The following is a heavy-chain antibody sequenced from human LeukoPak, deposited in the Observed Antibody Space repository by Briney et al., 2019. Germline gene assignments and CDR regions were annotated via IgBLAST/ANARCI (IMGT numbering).Heavy chain of an antibody. CDR3: AMTSGSYFMDAFDI. J-gene: IGHJ3*02. CDR1: GGSISSYY. Sequence: PSETLSLTCTVSGGSISSYYWSWIRQPPGKGLEWIAYIYYSGSTNYNPSLKSRVTISVDTSKNQFSLKLSSGTAADTAVYYCAMTSGSYFMDAFDIWGQGTMVTVSS. D-gene: IGHD1-26*01. CDR2: IYYSGST. V-gene: IGHV4-59*08.